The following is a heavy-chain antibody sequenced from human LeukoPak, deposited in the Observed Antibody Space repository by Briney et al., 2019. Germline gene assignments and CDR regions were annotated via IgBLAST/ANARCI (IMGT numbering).Heavy chain of an antibody. Sequence: GGSLRLSCVASGFTFSNYNMNWVRQAPGKGLEWVSSISSSSSSYIYYADSVKGRFTISRDNAKNSLYLQMNSLRAEDTAVYYCARDTYSLDGLGVSEGQHDYWGQGTLVTVSS. CDR2: ISSSSSSYI. V-gene: IGHV3-21*01. CDR1: GFTFSNYN. D-gene: IGHD3-16*01. CDR3: ARDTYSLDGLGVSEGQHDY. J-gene: IGHJ4*02.